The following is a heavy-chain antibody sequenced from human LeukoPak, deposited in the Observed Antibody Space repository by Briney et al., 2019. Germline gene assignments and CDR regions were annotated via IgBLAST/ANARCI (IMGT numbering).Heavy chain of an antibody. D-gene: IGHD2-2*01. Sequence: GASLKVSCKASGDTFTGYYIRCVRQAPEQGLGSMGWINPNSGGTNYAQKFQGRVTMTRDTSISTAYMELSRLRSDDTAVYYCARGIGVPAAMPFWGQGTLVTVSS. CDR1: GDTFTGYY. V-gene: IGHV1-2*02. CDR3: ARGIGVPAAMPF. J-gene: IGHJ4*02. CDR2: INPNSGGT.